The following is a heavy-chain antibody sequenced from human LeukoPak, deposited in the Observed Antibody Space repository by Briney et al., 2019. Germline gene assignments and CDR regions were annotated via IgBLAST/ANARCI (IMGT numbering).Heavy chain of an antibody. CDR1: GYTFSNYY. CDR3: ARVYGYDSSGLDY. Sequence: ASVKVSCKASGYTFSNYYVHWVRQAPGQGLEWMGIINPGGGSTTYSQKFQDRVTMTRDTSTNTVYMELSSLRSDDTAVYYCARVYGYDSSGLDYWGQGTLVTVSS. V-gene: IGHV1-46*01. D-gene: IGHD3-22*01. J-gene: IGHJ4*02. CDR2: INPGGGST.